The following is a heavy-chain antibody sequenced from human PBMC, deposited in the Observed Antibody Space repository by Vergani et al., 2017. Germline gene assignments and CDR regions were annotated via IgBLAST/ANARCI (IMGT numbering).Heavy chain of an antibody. CDR2: IDHTGRP. CDR1: GGSFTSYH. Sequence: QVQLQQWGGGLLKPSETLSLTCVVNGGSFTSYHWTWIRQSPGEGLDWVGDIDHTGRPAYNPSLKSRLTMSVDKSRNQCSLTLNSVTATDTAIYFCARVNTETNGHLYYYYYMDVWGQGTAVTVS. CDR3: ARVNTETNGHLYYYYYMDV. D-gene: IGHD4-11*01. J-gene: IGHJ6*03. V-gene: IGHV4-34*01.